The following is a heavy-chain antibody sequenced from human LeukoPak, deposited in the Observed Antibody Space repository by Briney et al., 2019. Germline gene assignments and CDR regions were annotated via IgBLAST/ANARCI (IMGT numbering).Heavy chain of an antibody. J-gene: IGHJ4*02. V-gene: IGHV4-39*01. CDR2: IYYSGST. D-gene: IGHD3-9*01. CDR3: ARHFTILVFDY. CDR1: GGSISSSSYY. Sequence: PSETLSLTCTVSGGSISSSSYYWGWIRQPPGKGLEWIGNIYYSGSTYCNPSLKSRVTISVDTSKNQFSLKLSSVTAADTAVYYCARHFTILVFDYWGQGTLVTVSS.